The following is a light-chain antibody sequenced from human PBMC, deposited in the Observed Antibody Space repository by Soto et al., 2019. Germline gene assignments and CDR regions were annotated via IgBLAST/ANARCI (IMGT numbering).Light chain of an antibody. CDR1: QAIRNN. CDR2: AAS. J-gene: IGKJ3*01. CDR3: QKYYSVPFT. V-gene: IGKV1-27*01. Sequence: DIQMTQSPSSLSASAGDRVTITCRASQAIRNNLAWYQQKPGKVPRLLIYAASTLQSGVPSRFSGSGSGTDFTLTISSLQPEDVATYYCQKYYSVPFTFGPGPKVEI.